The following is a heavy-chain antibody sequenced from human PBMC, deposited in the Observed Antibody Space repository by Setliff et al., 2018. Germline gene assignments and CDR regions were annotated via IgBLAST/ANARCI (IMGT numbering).Heavy chain of an antibody. CDR1: GGSISSGGYY. D-gene: IGHD6-19*01. Sequence: PSETLSLTCTVSGGSISSGGYYWSWIRQHPGKGLEWIAYIYYSGSTNYNPSLKSRVTISVDTSKNQFSLKLSSVTAADTAVYYCARVSQYSSGWYYYYYYGMDVWGQGTTVTVSS. V-gene: IGHV4-61*08. J-gene: IGHJ6*02. CDR2: IYYSGST. CDR3: ARVSQYSSGWYYYYYYGMDV.